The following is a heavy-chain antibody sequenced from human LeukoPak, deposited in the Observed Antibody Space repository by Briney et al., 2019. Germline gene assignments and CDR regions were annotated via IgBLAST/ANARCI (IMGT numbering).Heavy chain of an antibody. CDR3: AKRGPAGAGKSPDYFDY. J-gene: IGHJ4*02. V-gene: IGHV3-23*01. D-gene: IGHD6-19*01. CDR2: ISGSGDST. Sequence: TGGSLRLSCAASGSTFSSYVMSWVRQAPGKGLEWVSAISGSGDSTYYADSVKGRFTISRDNSKNTLYLQMNSLRAEDTAVYYCAKRGPAGAGKSPDYFDYWGQGNLVTVSS. CDR1: GSTFSSYV.